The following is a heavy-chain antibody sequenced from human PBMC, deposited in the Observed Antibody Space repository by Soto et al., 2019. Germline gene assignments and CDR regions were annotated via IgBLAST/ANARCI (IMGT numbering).Heavy chain of an antibody. Sequence: GGSLRLSCAASGFTFSSYGMHWVRQAPGKGLEWVAVIWYDGSNKYYADSVKGRFTISRDNSKNTLYLQMNSLRAEDTAVYYCARGDGSTSCHAGCTFDIWGQGTMVTVSS. CDR1: GFTFSSYG. CDR3: ARGDGSTSCHAGCTFDI. V-gene: IGHV3-33*01. J-gene: IGHJ3*02. D-gene: IGHD2-2*01. CDR2: IWYDGSNK.